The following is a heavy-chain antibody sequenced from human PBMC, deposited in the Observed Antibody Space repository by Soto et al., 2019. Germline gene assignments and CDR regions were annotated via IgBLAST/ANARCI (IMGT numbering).Heavy chain of an antibody. V-gene: IGHV3-30-3*01. CDR3: ASPVSSSWRHYYYYGMDV. CDR1: GFTFSSYA. CDR2: ISYDGSNK. J-gene: IGHJ6*02. D-gene: IGHD6-13*01. Sequence: QVQLVESGGGVVQPGRSLRLSCAASGFTFSSYAMHWVRQAPGKGLEWVAVISYDGSNKYYADSVKGRFTISRDNSKNTLYLQMNSLRAEDTAVYYCASPVSSSWRHYYYYGMDVWGQGTTVTVSS.